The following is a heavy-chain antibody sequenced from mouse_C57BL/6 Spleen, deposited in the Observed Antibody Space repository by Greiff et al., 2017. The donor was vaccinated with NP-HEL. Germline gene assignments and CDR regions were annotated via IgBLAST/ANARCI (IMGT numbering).Heavy chain of an antibody. CDR3: AREGDGYYDAMDY. CDR1: GYTFTSYW. Sequence: VQLQQSGTELVKPGASVKLSCKASGYTFTSYWMHWVKQRPGQGLEWIGNINPSNGGTNYNEKFKSKATLTVDKSSSTAYMQLSSLTSEDSAVYYCAREGDGYYDAMDYWGQGTSVTVAS. V-gene: IGHV1-53*01. D-gene: IGHD2-3*01. CDR2: INPSNGGT. J-gene: IGHJ4*01.